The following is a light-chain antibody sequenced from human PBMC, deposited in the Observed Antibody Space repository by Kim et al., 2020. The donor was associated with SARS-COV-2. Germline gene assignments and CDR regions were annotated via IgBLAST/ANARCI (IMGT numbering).Light chain of an antibody. CDR1: SRDLGTYNL. J-gene: IGLJ3*02. Sequence: QSALTQPASVSGSPGQSITISCTGTSRDLGTYNLVSWYQQHPGKAPKLIIYEVSKRPSGVSNRFSGSKSGTAASLTISGLQAEDEADYYCCSYAGSSIWVFGGGTQLTVL. CDR3: CSYAGSSIWV. V-gene: IGLV2-23*02. CDR2: EVS.